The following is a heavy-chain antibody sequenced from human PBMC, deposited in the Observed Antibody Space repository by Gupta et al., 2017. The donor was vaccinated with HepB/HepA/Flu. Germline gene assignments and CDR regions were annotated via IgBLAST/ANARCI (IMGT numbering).Heavy chain of an antibody. CDR1: GFTFSSYW. Sequence: EVQLVESGGGWVQPGGSLSLSCATSGFTFSSYWMNWVRQTPEKGLEWVANMYQDGSEKYNVGSVKGRFTISRDNAKNSLYLQMNNLRAEDTAVYYCARGAYSGSHDYWGQGTLVTVSS. V-gene: IGHV3-7*01. CDR2: MYQDGSEK. J-gene: IGHJ4*02. CDR3: ARGAYSGSHDY. D-gene: IGHD1-26*01.